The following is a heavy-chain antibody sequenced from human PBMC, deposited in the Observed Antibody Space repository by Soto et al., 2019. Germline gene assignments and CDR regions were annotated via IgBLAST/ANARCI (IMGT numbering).Heavy chain of an antibody. V-gene: IGHV4-59*08. CDR1: GASVKNYF. D-gene: IGHD3-9*01. CDR3: VRTTGHMTGFYY. J-gene: IGHJ4*02. CDR2: VSYSGGT. Sequence: PSETLSLTCTVTGASVKNYFWSWIRQPPGKRLEWLGYVSYSGGTNSNPSVKGRVTISVDTSKNQFSLNLTSATAADTAIYYCVRTTGHMTGFYYWGQGTLVTSPQ.